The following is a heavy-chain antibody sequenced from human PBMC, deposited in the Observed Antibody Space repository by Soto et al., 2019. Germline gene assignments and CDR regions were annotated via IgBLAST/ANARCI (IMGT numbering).Heavy chain of an antibody. J-gene: IGHJ6*02. V-gene: IGHV1-18*01. Sequence: ASVKVSCKTSGYTFTDHGIDWVRQAPGQGLEWVGWVSSYNGNTNYAYNLKDRVIMTTDASTSTAYMELRGLRSDDTAVYYCARDKGRYDSGMDVWGQGTTVTVSS. D-gene: IGHD3-9*01. CDR1: GYTFTDHG. CDR2: VSSYNGNT. CDR3: ARDKGRYDSGMDV.